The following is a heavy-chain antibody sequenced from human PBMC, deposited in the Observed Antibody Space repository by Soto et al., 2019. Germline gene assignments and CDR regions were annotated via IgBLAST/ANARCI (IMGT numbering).Heavy chain of an antibody. CDR2: INHSGST. Sequence: QVQLQQWGAGLLKPSETLSLTCAVYGGSFSGYYWSWIRQPPGKGLEWIGEINHSGSTNYNPSLKSRVTISVDTSKNQFPLKLSSVTAADTAVYYCARDPLHCSGGSCYSCWGQGTLVTVSS. J-gene: IGHJ4*02. V-gene: IGHV4-34*01. CDR3: ARDPLHCSGGSCYSC. D-gene: IGHD2-15*01. CDR1: GGSFSGYY.